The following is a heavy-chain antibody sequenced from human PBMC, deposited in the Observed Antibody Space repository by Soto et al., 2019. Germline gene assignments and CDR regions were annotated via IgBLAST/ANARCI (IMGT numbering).Heavy chain of an antibody. V-gene: IGHV1-3*01. D-gene: IGHD3-16*02. CDR3: ARGFRGLSAVIVFYSGMDV. J-gene: IGHJ6*02. CDR1: GYTFTSYA. CDR2: INPGNGNT. Sequence: QVHLVQSGAEVKKPGASVRLSCKASGYTFTSYAMYWVRQAPGQSLEWMGWINPGNGNTKYSQKLEGRVTITRDTSATTAYMDLISLTSEDTAVYYCARGFRGLSAVIVFYSGMDVWGQGTTVTVSS.